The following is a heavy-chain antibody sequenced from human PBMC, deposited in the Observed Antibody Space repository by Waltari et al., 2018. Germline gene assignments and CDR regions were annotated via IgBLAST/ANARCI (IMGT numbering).Heavy chain of an antibody. CDR1: GGSIRSSSYY. D-gene: IGHD3-16*01. J-gene: IGHJ4*02. CDR3: ARLARNVFYVDY. V-gene: IGHV4-39*07. Sequence: QLQLQESGPGLVKPSETLSLTCTVSGGSIRSSSYYRGWIRQPPGKGLEWIGSIYYSGSTYYNPSLKSRVTISVDTSKNQFSLKLSSVTAADTAVYYCARLARNVFYVDYWGQGTLVTVSS. CDR2: IYYSGST.